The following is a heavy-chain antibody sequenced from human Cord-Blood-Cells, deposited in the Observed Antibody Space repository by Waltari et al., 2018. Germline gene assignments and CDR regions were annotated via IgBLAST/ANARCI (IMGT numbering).Heavy chain of an antibody. V-gene: IGHV4-39*07. CDR2: IYYSGST. D-gene: IGHD3-16*01. Sequence: QLQLQESGPGLVKPSETLSLTCTVSGGSISSSRYYWGWIRQPPGKGLEWIGSIYYSGSTYYNPSLKSRVTISVDTSKNQFSLKLSSVTAADTAVYYCARHVGSGGVKRTYNWFDPWGQGTLVTVSS. CDR1: GGSISSSRYY. CDR3: ARHVGSGGVKRTYNWFDP. J-gene: IGHJ5*02.